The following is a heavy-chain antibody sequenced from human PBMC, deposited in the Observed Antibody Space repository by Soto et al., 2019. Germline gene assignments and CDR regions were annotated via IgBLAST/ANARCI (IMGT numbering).Heavy chain of an antibody. V-gene: IGHV4-59*01. Sequence: SETLSLTCTASGGSISSYYWSWIRQPPGKGLEWIGYIFYSGSTNYNPSLKSRVTISVDTSKNQFSLKLSSVTAADTAVYYCARGLGDTAMVEAFDIWGQGTMVTVSS. CDR3: ARGLGDTAMVEAFDI. D-gene: IGHD5-18*01. CDR1: GGSISSYY. CDR2: IFYSGST. J-gene: IGHJ3*02.